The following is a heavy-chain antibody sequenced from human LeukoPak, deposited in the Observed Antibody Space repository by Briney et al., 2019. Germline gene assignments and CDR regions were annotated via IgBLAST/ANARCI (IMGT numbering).Heavy chain of an antibody. D-gene: IGHD3-22*01. J-gene: IGHJ3*02. CDR2: VIPIFGTA. CDR3: ARDLVGSSGYYSGHDAFDI. CDR1: GGTFSSYA. V-gene: IGHV1-69*05. Sequence: SSVKVSCKASGGTFSSYAISWLRQAPGQGLEWMGGVIPIFGTANYAQKFQGRVTITTDESTSTAYMELSSLRSEDTAVYYCARDLVGSSGYYSGHDAFDIWGQGTMVTVSS.